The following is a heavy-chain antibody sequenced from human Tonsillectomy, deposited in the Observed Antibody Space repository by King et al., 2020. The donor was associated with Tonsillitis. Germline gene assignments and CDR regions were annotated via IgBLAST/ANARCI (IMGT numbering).Heavy chain of an antibody. CDR2: MWSDGSNK. CDR3: ARDRGXFADWLYFFDX. CDR1: GFTLSNYG. J-gene: IGHJ4*02. V-gene: IGHV3-33*01. D-gene: IGHD3/OR15-3a*01. Sequence: QLVQSGGGVVQPGRSLRLSCVASGFTLSNYGMHWVRQAPGKGLEWVAVMWSDGSNKYYADSVKGRFTVSRDNSQSTMYLQMNSLRAEDTAVYYCARDRGXFADWLYFFDXXGQGTLVTVSS.